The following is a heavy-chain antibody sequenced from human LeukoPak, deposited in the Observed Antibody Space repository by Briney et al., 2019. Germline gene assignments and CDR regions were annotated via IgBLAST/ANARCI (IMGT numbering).Heavy chain of an antibody. CDR3: AREWLRSYFDY. Sequence: SETLSLTCTVSGGSISSSSYYWGWIRQPPGKGLEWIGSICYSGSTYYNPSLKSRVTISVDTSKNQFSLKLSSVTAADTAVYYCAREWLRSYFDYWGQGTLVTVSS. V-gene: IGHV4-39*02. D-gene: IGHD5-12*01. J-gene: IGHJ4*02. CDR2: ICYSGST. CDR1: GGSISSSSYY.